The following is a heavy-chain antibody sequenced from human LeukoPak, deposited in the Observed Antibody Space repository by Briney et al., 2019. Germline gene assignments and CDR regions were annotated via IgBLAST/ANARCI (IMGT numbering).Heavy chain of an antibody. D-gene: IGHD6-13*01. CDR3: ARAVSSWYLDY. CDR1: GGSISSHY. Sequence: SETLSLTCTVSGGSISSHYWSWIRQPPGKGLEWIGYLYYTGSTNYNPSLKSRVTLSVDTSKNNFSQKMSSVTAADTAVYYCARAVSSWYLDYWGQGTLVTVSS. V-gene: IGHV4-59*11. J-gene: IGHJ4*02. CDR2: LYYTGST.